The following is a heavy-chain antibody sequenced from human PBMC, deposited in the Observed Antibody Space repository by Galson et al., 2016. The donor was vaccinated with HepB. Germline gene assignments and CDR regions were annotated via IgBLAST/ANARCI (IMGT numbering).Heavy chain of an antibody. J-gene: IGHJ4*02. V-gene: IGHV1-2*02. D-gene: IGHD1-26*01. CDR2: INPDSGGT. Sequence: SVKVSCKASGYTFTGYYMHWVRQAPGQGLEWMGWINPDSGGTNYAQKFQGRVTMTRDTSINTAYMDLRRLRSDDTAVYYCMISGSGEEQFDYWGQGTQVTVSS. CDR1: GYTFTGYY. CDR3: MISGSGEEQFDY.